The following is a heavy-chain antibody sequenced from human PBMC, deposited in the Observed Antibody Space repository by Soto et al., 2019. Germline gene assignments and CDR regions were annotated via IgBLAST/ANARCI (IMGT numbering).Heavy chain of an antibody. Sequence: GGSLRLSCAASGFFFEDYAMHWVRQAPGKGLEWVSAISWNSGNIGYADSVKGRFTISRDNAKNSLYLQMNSLRTEDTAFYFCAKDMRSSQGGSYAAELWGQGTLVTVSS. J-gene: IGHJ4*02. CDR2: ISWNSGNI. V-gene: IGHV3-9*01. CDR3: AKDMRSSQGGSYAAEL. CDR1: GFFFEDYA. D-gene: IGHD3-10*01.